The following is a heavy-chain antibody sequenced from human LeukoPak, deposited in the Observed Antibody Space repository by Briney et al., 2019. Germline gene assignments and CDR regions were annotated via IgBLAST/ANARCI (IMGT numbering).Heavy chain of an antibody. CDR3: AVGLLPDAFDI. CDR1: GGSFSGYY. CDR2: INHSGST. Sequence: RTSETLSLTCAVYGGSFSGYYWSWIRQPPGKGLEWIGEINHSGSTNYNPSLKSRVTIPVDTSKNQFSLKLSSVTAADTAVYYCAVGLLPDAFDIWGQGTMVTVSS. V-gene: IGHV4-34*01. J-gene: IGHJ3*02. D-gene: IGHD1-26*01.